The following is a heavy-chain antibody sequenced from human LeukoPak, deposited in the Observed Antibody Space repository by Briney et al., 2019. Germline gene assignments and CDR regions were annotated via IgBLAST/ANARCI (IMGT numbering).Heavy chain of an antibody. CDR3: ARDSIFGLVLAY. D-gene: IGHD6-19*01. J-gene: IGHJ4*02. CDR2: INPNSGGT. CDR1: GYTFTGYY. V-gene: IGHV1-2*02. Sequence: ASVKVSCKASGYTFTGYYMHWVRQAPGQGLEWMGWINPNSGGTIYAQKFQGRVTMTRDTSISTAYMELSGLRSDDTAVYYCARDSIFGLVLAYWGQGTLVTVSS.